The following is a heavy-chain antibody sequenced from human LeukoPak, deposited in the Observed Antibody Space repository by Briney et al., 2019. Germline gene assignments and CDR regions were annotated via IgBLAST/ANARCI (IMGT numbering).Heavy chain of an antibody. D-gene: IGHD3-10*01. CDR2: ITSDGGSI. V-gene: IGHV3-64D*06. J-gene: IGHJ4*02. Sequence: GGSLRLSCSASRFTFSNFNMHWVRQAPGKGLQFVSSITSDGGSIDYADSVRGRFTISRDNSKNTLYLRMTSLRVEDTALYYCLRGLYGLGWDYWGPGTLVTVSS. CDR1: RFTFSNFN. CDR3: LRGLYGLGWDY.